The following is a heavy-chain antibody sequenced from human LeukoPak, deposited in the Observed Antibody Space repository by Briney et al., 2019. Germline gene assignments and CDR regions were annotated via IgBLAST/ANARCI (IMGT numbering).Heavy chain of an antibody. V-gene: IGHV4-34*01. CDR3: ARDRGLAAGNDI. CDR1: GGSFSGYY. J-gene: IGHJ3*02. Sequence: SETLSLTCAVYGGSFSGYYWSWIRQPPGKGLEWIGEINHSGSTNYHPSLKSRVTTSVDTSKNQFSLKLSSVTAADTAVYYCARDRGLAAGNDIWGQGTMVAVSS. D-gene: IGHD6-13*01. CDR2: INHSGST.